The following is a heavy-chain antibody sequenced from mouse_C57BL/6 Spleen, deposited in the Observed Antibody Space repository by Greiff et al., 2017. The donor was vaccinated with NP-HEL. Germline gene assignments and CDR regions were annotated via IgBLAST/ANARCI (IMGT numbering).Heavy chain of an antibody. J-gene: IGHJ2*01. CDR2: INPNNGGT. V-gene: IGHV1-26*01. Sequence: EVQLQQSGPELVKPGASVKISCKASGYTFTDYYMNWVKQSHGKSLEWIGDINPNNGGTSYNQKFKGKATLTVDKSSSTASMELRSLTSEDSAVYYWARSGFYVSSPYYFDYWGQGTTLTVSS. D-gene: IGHD1-1*01. CDR1: GYTFTDYY. CDR3: ARSGFYVSSPYYFDY.